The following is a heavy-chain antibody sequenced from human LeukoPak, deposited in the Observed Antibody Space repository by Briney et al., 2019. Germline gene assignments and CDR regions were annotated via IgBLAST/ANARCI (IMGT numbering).Heavy chain of an antibody. D-gene: IGHD3-22*01. J-gene: IGHJ4*02. Sequence: PGGSLRLSCAASGFTFSSYWMHWVRQAPGKLLVWVSRINSVGSSTSYADSVKGRFTISRDNAKNTLYLQMNSLRAEDTAVYYCSYDSSGYGSFGFVYWGQGTLVAVSS. CDR2: INSVGSST. V-gene: IGHV3-74*01. CDR1: GFTFSSYW. CDR3: SYDSSGYGSFGFVY.